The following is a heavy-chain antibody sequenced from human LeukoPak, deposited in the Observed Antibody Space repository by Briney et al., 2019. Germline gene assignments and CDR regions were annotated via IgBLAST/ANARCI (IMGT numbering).Heavy chain of an antibody. Sequence: GGSLRLSCAASGFTFSDYSMSWIRQAPGKGLEWVTYISSSSSYTNYADSVKGRFTISRDNAKNSLYLQMNSLRAEDTAVYYCARGDYDILTGYPYGYYYYGMDVWGKGTTVTVSS. D-gene: IGHD3-9*01. CDR2: ISSSSSYT. CDR1: GFTFSDYS. V-gene: IGHV3-11*06. CDR3: ARGDYDILTGYPYGYYYYGMDV. J-gene: IGHJ6*04.